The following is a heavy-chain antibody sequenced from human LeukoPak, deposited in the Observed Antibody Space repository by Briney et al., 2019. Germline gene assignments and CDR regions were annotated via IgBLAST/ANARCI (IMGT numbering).Heavy chain of an antibody. Sequence: PGRSLRLSCAASGFTFSNYAMHWVRQAPGKGLEWVAVISYDGSYKDYADSVKGRFTISRDNAKNSLYLQMNSLRAEDTAVYYCAREVYYYDSSGYYYSGGFGYWGQGTLVTVSS. CDR1: GFTFSNYA. V-gene: IGHV3-30*04. D-gene: IGHD3-22*01. J-gene: IGHJ4*02. CDR2: ISYDGSYK. CDR3: AREVYYYDSSGYYYSGGFGY.